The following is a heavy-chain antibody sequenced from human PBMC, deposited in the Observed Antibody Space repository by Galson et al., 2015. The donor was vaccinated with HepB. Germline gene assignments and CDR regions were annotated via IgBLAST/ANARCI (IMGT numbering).Heavy chain of an antibody. Sequence: SLRLSCAASGFTFSGYAMHWVRQAPGKGLEWVAVISYDGSHKYYADSVKGRFTISRDNSKNTLHLQMNSLRAEDTAVYYCARTYVDTSMDSLAYYYYYGMDVWGQGTTVTVSS. D-gene: IGHD5-18*01. CDR2: ISYDGSHK. CDR3: ARTYVDTSMDSLAYYYYYGMDV. V-gene: IGHV3-30*04. CDR1: GFTFSGYA. J-gene: IGHJ6*02.